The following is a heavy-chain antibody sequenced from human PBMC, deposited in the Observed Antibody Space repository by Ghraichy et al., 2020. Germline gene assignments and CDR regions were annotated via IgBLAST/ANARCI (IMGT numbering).Heavy chain of an antibody. V-gene: IGHV3-74*01. CDR1: GFTFSSYW. J-gene: IGHJ6*02. D-gene: IGHD4-11*01. Sequence: GGSLRLSCAASGFTFSSYWMHWVRQAPGKGLVWVSRINSDGSSTSYADSVKGRFTISRDNAKNTLYLQMNSLRAEDTAVYYCARGFDYSNYVLGYYYYYYGMDVWGQGTTVTVSS. CDR2: INSDGSST. CDR3: ARGFDYSNYVLGYYYYYYGMDV.